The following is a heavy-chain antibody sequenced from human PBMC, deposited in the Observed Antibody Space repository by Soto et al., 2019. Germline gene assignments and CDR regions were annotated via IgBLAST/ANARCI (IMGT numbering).Heavy chain of an antibody. CDR1: GFTFSSYA. CDR2: ISGSGGST. V-gene: IGHV3-23*01. D-gene: IGHD3-3*01. CDR3: AKDITIFGVVNWFDP. Sequence: PGGSLRLSCAASGFTFSSYAMSWVRQAPGRGLEWVSAISGSGGSTYYADSVKGRFTISRDNSKNTLYLQMNSLRAEDTAVYYCAKDITIFGVVNWFDPWGQGTLVTVSS. J-gene: IGHJ5*02.